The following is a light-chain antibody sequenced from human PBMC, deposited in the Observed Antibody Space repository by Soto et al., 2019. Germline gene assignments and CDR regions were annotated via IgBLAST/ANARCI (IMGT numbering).Light chain of an antibody. CDR2: RNN. J-gene: IGLJ1*01. Sequence: QSVLTQPPSASGTPGQGVTISCSGSTSNIGRNYVYWYQQLPGTAPKLLIYRNNQRPSGVPDRFSGSQSGTSASLAISGLRSDDEADYCCATWDDSLNGFYVFGTGTKLTVL. CDR3: ATWDDSLNGFYV. V-gene: IGLV1-47*01. CDR1: TSNIGRNY.